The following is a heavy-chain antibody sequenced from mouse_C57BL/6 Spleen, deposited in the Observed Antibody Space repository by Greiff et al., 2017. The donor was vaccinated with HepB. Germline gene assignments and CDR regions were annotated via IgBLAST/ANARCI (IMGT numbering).Heavy chain of an antibody. CDR1: GYTFTDYN. CDR2: INPNNGGT. Sequence: EVQLQQSGPELVKPGASVKMSCKASGYTFTDYNMHWVKQSHGQSLEWIGYINPNNGGTSYNQKFKDKATLTVNKSPSTAYMQLRSLTSEDSAVYYYAREADYDGSSPYYFDYWGQGTTLTVSS. CDR3: AREADYDGSSPYYFDY. J-gene: IGHJ2*01. D-gene: IGHD1-1*01. V-gene: IGHV1-22*01.